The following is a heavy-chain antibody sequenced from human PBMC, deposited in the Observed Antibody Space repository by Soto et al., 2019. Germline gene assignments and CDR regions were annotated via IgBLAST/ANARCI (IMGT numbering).Heavy chain of an antibody. Sequence: GASVKVSCTASGYTFTIYGISWVRQAPGQGLEWMGWISAYNGNTNYAQKLQGRVTMTTDTSTSTAYMELRSLRSDDTAVYYCARDSSYGSGSYYGYWGQGTLVTVSS. CDR3: ARDSSYGSGSYYGY. J-gene: IGHJ4*02. CDR2: ISAYNGNT. V-gene: IGHV1-18*01. D-gene: IGHD3-10*01. CDR1: GYTFTIYG.